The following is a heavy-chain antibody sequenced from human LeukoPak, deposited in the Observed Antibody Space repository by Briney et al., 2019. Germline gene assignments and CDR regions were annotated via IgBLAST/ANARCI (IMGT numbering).Heavy chain of an antibody. CDR3: ARGGYSYGIDY. D-gene: IGHD5-18*01. CDR2: IYYSGST. Sequence: SETLSLTCTVSGGSISSYYWSWIRQPPGKGLEGIGYIYYSGSTNYNPSLKSRVTISVDTSKNQFSLKLSSVTAADTAVYYCARGGYSYGIDYWGQGTLVTVSS. V-gene: IGHV4-59*01. CDR1: GGSISSYY. J-gene: IGHJ4*02.